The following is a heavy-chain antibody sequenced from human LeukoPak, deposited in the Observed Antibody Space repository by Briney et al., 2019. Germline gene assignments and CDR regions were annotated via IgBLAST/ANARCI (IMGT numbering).Heavy chain of an antibody. CDR1: GGSFSGYY. J-gene: IGHJ3*02. CDR3: ARGPVTITMPRGDAFDI. Sequence: SETLSLTCAVYGGSFSGYYWSWIRQPPGKGLEWIGEINHSGSTNYNPSLKSRVTISVDTSKNQFSLKLSSVTAGDTAVYYCARGPVTITMPRGDAFDIWGQGTMVTVSS. V-gene: IGHV4-34*01. D-gene: IGHD3-10*01. CDR2: INHSGST.